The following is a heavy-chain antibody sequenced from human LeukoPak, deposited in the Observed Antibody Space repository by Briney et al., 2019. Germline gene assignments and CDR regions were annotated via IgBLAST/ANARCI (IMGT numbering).Heavy chain of an antibody. D-gene: IGHD3-3*01. CDR3: AKSISPTIFGVVTHDY. Sequence: GGSLRLSCAASGFTFDDYAMHWVRQAPGKGLEWVSGISWNSGSIGYADSVKGRFTISRDNAKNSLYLQMNSLRAEDTALYYCAKSISPTIFGVVTHDYWGQGTLVTVSS. V-gene: IGHV3-9*01. CDR1: GFTFDDYA. J-gene: IGHJ4*02. CDR2: ISWNSGSI.